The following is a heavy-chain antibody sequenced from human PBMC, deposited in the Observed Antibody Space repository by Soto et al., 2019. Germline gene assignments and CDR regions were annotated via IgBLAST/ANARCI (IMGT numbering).Heavy chain of an antibody. CDR2: IYSGGST. D-gene: IGHD3-10*01. V-gene: IGHV3-66*01. CDR3: ARERGDR. Sequence: QLVESGGGLVQPGGSLRLSCAASGFSVSNNYMKWVRQAPGKGLEWVSLIYSGGSTYYADSVKGRFTISRDNSKNTLFLQMNSLRVEDTAVYYWARERGDRWGQGTMVTVSS. CDR1: GFSVSNNY. J-gene: IGHJ3*01.